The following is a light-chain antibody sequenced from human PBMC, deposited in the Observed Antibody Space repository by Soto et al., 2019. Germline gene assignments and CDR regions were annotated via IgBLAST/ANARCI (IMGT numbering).Light chain of an antibody. Sequence: IQLNQSPSSLSASVGDRVTVTCRASQNFNIYLNWYQQKPGKAPTLLIYGASSLQSGVPSRFSGGVSRTDFTLTISSLQAEDFATYYCQQSYRSPYTFGQGTRLEI. J-gene: IGKJ2*01. CDR3: QQSYRSPYT. CDR2: GAS. V-gene: IGKV1-39*01. CDR1: QNFNIY.